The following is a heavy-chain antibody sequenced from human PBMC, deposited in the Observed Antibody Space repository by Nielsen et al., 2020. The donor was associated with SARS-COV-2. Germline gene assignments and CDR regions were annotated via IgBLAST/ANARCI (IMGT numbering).Heavy chain of an antibody. CDR2: INSDGSST. CDR1: EFTFRTFE. CDR3: ARGEAYSGSYRPWDTDYGMDV. D-gene: IGHD1-26*01. V-gene: IGHV3-74*01. Sequence: GGSLRLSCVSSEFTFRTFEMHWVRQAPGKGLVWVSRINSDGSSTSYADSVKGRFTISRDNAKNTLYLQMNSLRAEDTAVYYCARGEAYSGSYRPWDTDYGMDVWGQGTTVTVSS. J-gene: IGHJ6*02.